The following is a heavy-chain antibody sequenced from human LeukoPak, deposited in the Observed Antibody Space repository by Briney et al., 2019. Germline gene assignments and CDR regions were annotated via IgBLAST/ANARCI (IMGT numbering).Heavy chain of an antibody. D-gene: IGHD3-10*01. CDR1: GFTFSAYS. CDR3: AKPHTLSVVRGVPSDD. Sequence: GGSLRLSCAASGFTFSAYSLKWVRQAPGKGLEWVSSISSSGDYIYYADSVKGRFTISRDNAKNSLFLQMNNLRAEDTAVYYCAKPHTLSVVRGVPSDDWGQGTLVIVSS. V-gene: IGHV3-21*01. J-gene: IGHJ4*02. CDR2: ISSSGDYI.